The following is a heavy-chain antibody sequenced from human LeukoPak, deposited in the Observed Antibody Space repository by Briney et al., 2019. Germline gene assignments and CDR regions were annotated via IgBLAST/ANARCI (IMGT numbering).Heavy chain of an antibody. Sequence: ASVKVSCKASGYTFTSYDINWVRQATGQGLEWMGLMNPNSGNTGYAQKFQGRVTMTRNTSISTAYMELSSLRSEDTAVYYCAREVPYCSSTSCQTQYYYYYMDVWGKGTTVTVSS. V-gene: IGHV1-8*01. J-gene: IGHJ6*03. CDR2: MNPNSGNT. CDR3: AREVPYCSSTSCQTQYYYYYMDV. CDR1: GYTFTSYD. D-gene: IGHD2-2*01.